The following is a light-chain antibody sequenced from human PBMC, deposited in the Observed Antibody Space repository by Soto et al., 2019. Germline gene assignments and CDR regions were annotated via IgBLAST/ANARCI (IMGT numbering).Light chain of an antibody. CDR1: QSVSNNQ. J-gene: IGKJ1*01. V-gene: IGKV3-20*01. CDR3: QQYANSVWT. CDR2: GAS. Sequence: EIVLTQSPGTLSLSPGERASLSCRASQSVSNNQLVWFQQKPGQAPRLLIYGASSRASGIPDRFSGSGSGTDFTLTISRLETEDFAVYCCQQYANSVWTVGQGTKVEIK.